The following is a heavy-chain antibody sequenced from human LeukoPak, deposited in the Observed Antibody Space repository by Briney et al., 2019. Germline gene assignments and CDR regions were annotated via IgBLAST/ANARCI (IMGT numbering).Heavy chain of an antibody. CDR2: IIPILGIA. CDR1: GGTFSSYA. J-gene: IGHJ3*02. CDR3: ARAPPDGYNFGGAFDI. Sequence: ASVKVSCKASGGTFSSYAISWVRQAPGQGLEWMGRIIPILGIANYAQKFQGRVTITADKSTGTAYMELSSLRSEDTAVYYCARAPPDGYNFGGAFDIWGQGTMVTVSS. D-gene: IGHD5-24*01. V-gene: IGHV1-69*04.